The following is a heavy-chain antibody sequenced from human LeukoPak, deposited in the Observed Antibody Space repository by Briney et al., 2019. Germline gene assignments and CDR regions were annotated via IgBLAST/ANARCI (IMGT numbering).Heavy chain of an antibody. V-gene: IGHV1-8*01. CDR1: GYTFTSYD. D-gene: IGHD3-16*01. Sequence: ASVKVSCKASGYTFTSYDINWVRQATGQGLEWMGWMNPNSGSTGYAQKFQGRVTMTRNTSISTAYMELSSLRSEDTAVYYCARGGGYVNWFDPWGQGTLVTVSS. CDR2: MNPNSGST. J-gene: IGHJ5*02. CDR3: ARGGGYVNWFDP.